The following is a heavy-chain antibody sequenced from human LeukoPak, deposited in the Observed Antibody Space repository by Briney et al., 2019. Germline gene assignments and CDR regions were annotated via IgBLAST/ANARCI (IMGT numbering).Heavy chain of an antibody. CDR2: IYTSGST. CDR3: ARLYCSSSSCFLDY. D-gene: IGHD2-2*01. Sequence: SETLSLTCTVSGVSISTYYWSWIRQPAGKGLEWIGRIYTSGSTDYNPSLKSRVTMSVDTSKNQFSLKLRSVTAADSAVYYCARLYCSSSSCFLDYWGQGTLVTVSS. CDR1: GVSISTYY. J-gene: IGHJ4*02. V-gene: IGHV4-4*07.